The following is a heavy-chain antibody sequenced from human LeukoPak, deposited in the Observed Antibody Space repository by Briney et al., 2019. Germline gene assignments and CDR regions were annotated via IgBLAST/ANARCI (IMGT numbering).Heavy chain of an antibody. CDR2: IHYRGST. Sequence: SETLSPTCTVSGGSISSYYWSWIRQPPGKGLEWIGYIHYRGSTYYNPSLKSRVTISVDTSKSQFSLRLGSVTAADTALYYCARDIVGAYFDYWGQGTLVTVSS. CDR1: GGSISSYY. D-gene: IGHD1-26*01. CDR3: ARDIVGAYFDY. J-gene: IGHJ4*02. V-gene: IGHV4-59*06.